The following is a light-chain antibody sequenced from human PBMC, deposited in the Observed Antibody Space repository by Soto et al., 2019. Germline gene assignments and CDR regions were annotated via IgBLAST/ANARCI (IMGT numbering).Light chain of an antibody. CDR2: EGS. CDR1: SSDVGSYNS. V-gene: IGLV2-23*01. CDR3: CSYAGNPYV. Sequence: QSALTQPASVSGSPGQSIAISCTGTSSDVGSYNSVSWYQQHPGKAPKLMIYEGSKRPSGVSDRFSGSKSGNTASLTISGLQAEDEAEYYCCSYAGNPYVFGTGTKLTV. J-gene: IGLJ1*01.